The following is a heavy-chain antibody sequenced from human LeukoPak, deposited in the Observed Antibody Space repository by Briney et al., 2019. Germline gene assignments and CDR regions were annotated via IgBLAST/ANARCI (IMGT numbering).Heavy chain of an antibody. CDR3: ARTTLTTSVQAFDI. CDR1: GGSISSGGYY. Sequence: SSETLSLTCTVSGGSISSGGYYWGWIRQPPEKGLEWIGYMYYSGNTYYNPSLKSRVTVSIDTSKNQFSLKLSSVTAADTAVYYCARTTLTTSVQAFDIWGQGTMVTVSS. V-gene: IGHV4-31*03. CDR2: MYYSGNT. J-gene: IGHJ3*02. D-gene: IGHD4-11*01.